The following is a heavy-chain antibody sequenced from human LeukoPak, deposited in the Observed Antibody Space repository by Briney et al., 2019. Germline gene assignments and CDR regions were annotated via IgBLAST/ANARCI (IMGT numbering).Heavy chain of an antibody. Sequence: SETLSLTCTVSGGSISSGSYYWSWIRQPAGKGLEWIGRIYTSGSTNYNPSLKSRVTISEDTSKNQFSLKLSSVTAADTAVYYCARVAYYYDSSGYYDAFDIWGQGTMVTVSS. V-gene: IGHV4-61*02. D-gene: IGHD3-22*01. CDR2: IYTSGST. CDR1: GGSISSGSYY. J-gene: IGHJ3*02. CDR3: ARVAYYYDSSGYYDAFDI.